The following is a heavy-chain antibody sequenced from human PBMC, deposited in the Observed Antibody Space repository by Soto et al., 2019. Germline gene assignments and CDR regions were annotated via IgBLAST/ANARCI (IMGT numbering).Heavy chain of an antibody. J-gene: IGHJ3*02. CDR1: GYSFANYW. V-gene: IGHV5-51*01. CDR3: ARGLVDAASTHAFDI. CDR2: IYPGDSAT. Sequence: EVQLVQSGAEVKKPGESLKISCKGSGYSFANYWIGWVRQMPGKGLEWMGIIYPGDSATRYSPSFQGQVSISADKSISAAYLQWSSLKASDTAMYYCARGLVDAASTHAFDIWGQGTMVTVSS. D-gene: IGHD5-18*01.